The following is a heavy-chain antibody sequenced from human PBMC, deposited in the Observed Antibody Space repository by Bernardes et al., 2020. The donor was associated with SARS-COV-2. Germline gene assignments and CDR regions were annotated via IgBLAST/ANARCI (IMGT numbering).Heavy chain of an antibody. J-gene: IGHJ4*02. CDR3: VRDAGHSYGYWPL. Sequence: SETLSLTCTVSGDSISDYYWSWIRQPPGKGLEWIAYFYFGSTNYNPSLKSRVTISLDTSKKQVSLKLTSVTAADTAVYYCVRDAGHSYGYWPLWGQGILVTVSS. V-gene: IGHV4-59*01. CDR2: FYFGST. CDR1: GDSISDYY. D-gene: IGHD5-18*01.